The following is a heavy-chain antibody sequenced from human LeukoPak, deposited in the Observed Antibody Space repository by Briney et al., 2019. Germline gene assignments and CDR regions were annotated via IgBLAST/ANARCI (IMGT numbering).Heavy chain of an antibody. D-gene: IGHD7-27*01. J-gene: IGHJ3*02. CDR2: IIPIFGTA. Sequence: GASVKVSCKASGGTFSSYAISWVRQAPGQGLEWMGGIIPIFGTANYAQKFQGRVTITADKSTSTAYMELSSLRSEDTVVYYCARGSGLKSWGAFDIWGQGTMVTVSS. CDR3: ARGSGLKSWGAFDI. CDR1: GGTFSSYA. V-gene: IGHV1-69*06.